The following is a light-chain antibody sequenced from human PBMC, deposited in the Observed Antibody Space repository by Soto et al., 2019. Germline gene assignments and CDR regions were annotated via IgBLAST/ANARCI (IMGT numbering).Light chain of an antibody. CDR1: SSDVGGYIF. J-gene: IGLJ2*01. CDR2: DVN. Sequence: QSALPQPASVSGSPGQSITISCTGTSSDVGGYIFVSWYQQHPGKAPKLMIYDVNIRPSGISNRFSGSKSGNTASLTISGLQAEDEADYYCCSYASSSTRVIFGGGTKVTVL. V-gene: IGLV2-14*03. CDR3: CSYASSSTRVI.